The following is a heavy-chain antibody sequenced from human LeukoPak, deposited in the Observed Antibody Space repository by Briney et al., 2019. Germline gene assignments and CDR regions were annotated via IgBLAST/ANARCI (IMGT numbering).Heavy chain of an antibody. CDR1: GFTFRDYY. CDR2: ISSSGSTI. J-gene: IGHJ6*03. Sequence: GGSLRLSCAASGFTFRDYYMSWIRQPPGKGLEWVSYISSSGSTIYYADSVKGRFTISRDNAKNSLYLQMNSLRAEDTAVYYCARESTSGWGYYYYYMDVWGKGTTVTISS. CDR3: ARESTSGWGYYYYYMDV. V-gene: IGHV3-11*01. D-gene: IGHD6-19*01.